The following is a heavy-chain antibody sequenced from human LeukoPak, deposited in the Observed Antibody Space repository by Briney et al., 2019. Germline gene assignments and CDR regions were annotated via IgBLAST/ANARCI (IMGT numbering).Heavy chain of an antibody. D-gene: IGHD6-19*01. CDR2: ISYDGSNK. Sequence: GGSLGLSCAASGFTFSSYVMHWVRQAPGKGLEWVAVISYDGSNKYYADSVKGRFTISRDNSKNTLYLQMNSLRTEDTAVYYCARKGYSSGWLTDLGHWGQGTPVTVSS. V-gene: IGHV3-30-3*01. CDR3: ARKGYSSGWLTDLGH. J-gene: IGHJ4*02. CDR1: GFTFSSYV.